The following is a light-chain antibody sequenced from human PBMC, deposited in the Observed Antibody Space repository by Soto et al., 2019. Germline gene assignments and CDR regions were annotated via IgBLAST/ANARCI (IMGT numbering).Light chain of an antibody. CDR1: QSVSSNY. Sequence: EIVLTQSPGTLSLSPGERATLSCRASQSVSSNYLAWYQRKPGQATRLLIYGASSRAIDIPNRFSGSGSGTDFTLTITRLEPEDFAVYYCQQYGSSPPTFGQGTKVEI. CDR3: QQYGSSPPT. V-gene: IGKV3-20*01. CDR2: GAS. J-gene: IGKJ1*01.